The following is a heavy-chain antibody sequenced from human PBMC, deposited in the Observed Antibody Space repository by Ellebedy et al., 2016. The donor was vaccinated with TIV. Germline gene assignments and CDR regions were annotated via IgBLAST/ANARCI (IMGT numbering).Heavy chain of an antibody. CDR1: GFTFSDYY. V-gene: IGHV3-11*06. Sequence: PGGSLRLSCAASGFTFSDYYMSWIRQAPGRGLEWVSYISSSSSYTNYAESVKGRFTISRDNAKNSLYLQMNSLRAEDTAVYYCARGRRYDSSGYYYNYWGQGTLVTVSS. J-gene: IGHJ4*02. D-gene: IGHD3-22*01. CDR2: ISSSSSYT. CDR3: ARGRRYDSSGYYYNY.